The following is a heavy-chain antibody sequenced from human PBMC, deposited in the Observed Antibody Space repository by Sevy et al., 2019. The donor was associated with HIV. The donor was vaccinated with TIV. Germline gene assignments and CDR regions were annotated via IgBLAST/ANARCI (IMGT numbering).Heavy chain of an antibody. J-gene: IGHJ4*02. CDR1: GGSISNDGNY. CDR3: ARDLVGVHCDGYCYPAGHFDQ. D-gene: IGHD2-21*02. V-gene: IGHV4-31*03. Sequence: SETLSLTCSVSGGSISNDGNYWSWIRQSPGAGLEWIGYIHYSGSTYYNPSVKSRVTISIDPSKSHFSLKMRSVTAADTAVYFCARDLVGVHCDGYCYPAGHFDQWGQRTPVTVSS. CDR2: IHYSGST.